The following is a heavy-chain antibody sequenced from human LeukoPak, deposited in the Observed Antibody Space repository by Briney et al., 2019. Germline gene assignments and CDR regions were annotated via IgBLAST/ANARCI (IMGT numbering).Heavy chain of an antibody. J-gene: IGHJ4*02. V-gene: IGHV3-66*01. CDR3: ARDPPAVLIDTYG. CDR2: VYSGGST. CDR1: GFIVTNNY. D-gene: IGHD2-8*01. Sequence: GSLRLSCTASGFIVTNNYINWVRQAPGKGLERVSLVYSGGSTYYADSVKGRFTISRDNSKNMVFLQMNSLRVEDTAMYYCARDPPAVLIDTYGWGQGTLVTVSS.